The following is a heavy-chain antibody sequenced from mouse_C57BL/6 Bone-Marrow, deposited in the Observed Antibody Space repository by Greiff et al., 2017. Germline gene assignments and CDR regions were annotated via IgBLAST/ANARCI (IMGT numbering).Heavy chain of an antibody. Sequence: QVQLQQPGAELVMPGASVKLSCKASGYTFTSYWMHWVKQRPGQGLEWIGEIDPSDSYTNYNQKFQGKSTLTVDKSSSTAYMQLSSLTSKDSAVYYCARGQLRLKAWFAYWGQGTLVTVSA. CDR2: IDPSDSYT. D-gene: IGHD3-2*02. J-gene: IGHJ3*01. V-gene: IGHV1-69*01. CDR3: ARGQLRLKAWFAY. CDR1: GYTFTSYW.